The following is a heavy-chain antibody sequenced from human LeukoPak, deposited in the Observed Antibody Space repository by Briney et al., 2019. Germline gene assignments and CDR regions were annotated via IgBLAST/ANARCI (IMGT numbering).Heavy chain of an antibody. CDR2: ISYDGSNK. CDR3: ARAPVDTAMVTDY. CDR1: GFTFSSYA. Sequence: GGSLRLSCAASGFTFSSYAMHWVRQAPGKGLEWVAVISYDGSNKYYADSVKGRFTISRDNSKNTLYLQMNSLRAEDTAVYYCARAPVDTAMVTDYWGQGTLVTVSS. J-gene: IGHJ4*02. V-gene: IGHV3-30-3*01. D-gene: IGHD5-18*01.